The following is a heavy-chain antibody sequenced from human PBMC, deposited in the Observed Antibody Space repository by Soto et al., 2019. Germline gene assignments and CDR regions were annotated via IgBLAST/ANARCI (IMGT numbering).Heavy chain of an antibody. Sequence: PWGSLRLSCAASGFSFSECAMSWVRQAGGRGLEWVSAISSSGGSTYYADSVKGRFTISRDNSKNTLYLQVNSLRAGDTAVYYCAKGGSSSPPDYYRMDVWGQATTVTVSS. V-gene: IGHV3-23*01. CDR2: ISSSGGST. J-gene: IGHJ6*02. CDR1: GFSFSECA. D-gene: IGHD6-6*01. CDR3: AKGGSSSPPDYYRMDV.